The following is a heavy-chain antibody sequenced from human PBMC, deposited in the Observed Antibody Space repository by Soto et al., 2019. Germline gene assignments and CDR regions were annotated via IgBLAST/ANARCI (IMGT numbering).Heavy chain of an antibody. CDR1: GYTFTSYG. Sequence: ASVKVSCKASGYTFTSYGISWVRQAPGQGLEWMGWISAYNGNTNYAQKLQGRVTMTTDTSTSTAYMELRSLRSDDTAVYYCARERAVARRIRGWFDPWGQGTLVTVSS. D-gene: IGHD6-19*01. CDR2: ISAYNGNT. J-gene: IGHJ5*02. V-gene: IGHV1-18*01. CDR3: ARERAVARRIRGWFDP.